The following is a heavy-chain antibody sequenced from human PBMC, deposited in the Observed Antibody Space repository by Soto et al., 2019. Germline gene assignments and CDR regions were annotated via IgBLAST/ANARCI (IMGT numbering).Heavy chain of an antibody. D-gene: IGHD3-3*01. CDR3: ARSPLYYDFWSGPGAHYYYGMDV. V-gene: IGHV1-69*06. CDR2: IIPIFGTA. J-gene: IGHJ6*02. CDR1: GGTFSSYA. Sequence: SVKVSCKASGGTFSSYAISWVRQAPGQGLEWMGGIIPIFGTANYAQKFQGRVTITADKSTSTAYMELGSLRSEDTAVYYCARSPLYYDFWSGPGAHYYYGMDVWGQGTTVTVSS.